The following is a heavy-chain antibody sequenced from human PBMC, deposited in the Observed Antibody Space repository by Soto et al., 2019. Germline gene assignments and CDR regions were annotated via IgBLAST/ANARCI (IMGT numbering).Heavy chain of an antibody. D-gene: IGHD7-27*01. V-gene: IGHV4-59*08. CDR3: ARRKPTGWFDP. J-gene: IGHJ5*02. CDR1: GGSISSDS. Sequence: QVQLRESGPGLVKPSETLSLTCTVSGGSISSDSWSWIRQPPGKGLEWIGYFYYGESSNYNPSLKSRLTISVDTSKNQFSLKLTSVTAADTAVYYCARRKPTGWFDPWVQGPPVTVSS. CDR2: FYYGESS.